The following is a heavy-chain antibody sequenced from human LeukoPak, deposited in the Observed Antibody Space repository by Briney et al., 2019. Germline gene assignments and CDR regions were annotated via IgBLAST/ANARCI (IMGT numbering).Heavy chain of an antibody. Sequence: GGSLRLSCAASGFTFSSYAMHWVRQAPGKGLEWVAVISYDGSNKYYADSVKGRFSISRDTSKNTLYLQMNSLRAEDTAVYYCAKQLYDSSGYYYHKGNGFDYWGQGTLVTVSS. CDR2: ISYDGSNK. CDR3: AKQLYDSSGYYYHKGNGFDY. J-gene: IGHJ4*02. V-gene: IGHV3-30*14. CDR1: GFTFSSYA. D-gene: IGHD3-22*01.